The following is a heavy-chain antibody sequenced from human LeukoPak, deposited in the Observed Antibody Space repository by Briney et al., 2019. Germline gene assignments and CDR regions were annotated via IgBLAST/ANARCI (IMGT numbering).Heavy chain of an antibody. D-gene: IGHD1-26*01. Sequence: SETLTLTCTVSGVSVTNYYWAWIRQPAGKGLEWIGRMYISGSTNYNPSLKSRVTISIDKTKNHFSLKLRSVTAADTAVYYCARDYLVGAPLDFWGQGTLVTVSP. J-gene: IGHJ4*02. CDR1: GVSVTNYY. CDR2: MYISGST. CDR3: ARDYLVGAPLDF. V-gene: IGHV4-4*07.